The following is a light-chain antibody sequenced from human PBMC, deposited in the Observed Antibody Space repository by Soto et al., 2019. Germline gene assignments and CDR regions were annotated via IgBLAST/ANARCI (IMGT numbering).Light chain of an antibody. V-gene: IGLV1-51*02. J-gene: IGLJ2*01. CDR1: SSNIGNNY. CDR3: GTWDSSLSAGL. CDR2: ENN. Sequence: QSVLTQPPSVSAAPGQKVTISCSGSSSNIGNNYVSWYQQLPGTAPKLLIYENNKRPSGIPDRFSCSKSGTSATLGITGLQTGDEADYYCGTWDSSLSAGLFGGGTKLTVL.